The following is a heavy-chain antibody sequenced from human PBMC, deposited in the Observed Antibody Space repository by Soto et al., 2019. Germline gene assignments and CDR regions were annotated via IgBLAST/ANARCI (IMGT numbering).Heavy chain of an antibody. D-gene: IGHD4-17*01. V-gene: IGHV4-4*02. J-gene: IGHJ4*02. CDR3: ARRPTTVTTDYFDY. Sequence: QVQLQESGPGLVKPSGTLSLTCAVSSGSISSDNWWSWVRQPPGKGLEYIGEIYHSGSTNYNPSLKSRVTISVDKSKSQFSLNLSSVTAADTAVYYCARRPTTVTTDYFDYWGQGTLVTVSS. CDR2: IYHSGST. CDR1: SGSISSDNW.